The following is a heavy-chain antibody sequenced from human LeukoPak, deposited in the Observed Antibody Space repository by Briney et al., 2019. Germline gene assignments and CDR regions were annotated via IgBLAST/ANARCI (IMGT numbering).Heavy chain of an antibody. CDR2: IYYSGST. D-gene: IGHD6-19*01. Sequence: PSETLSLTCTVSGGSISSSSYYWGWIRQPPGKGLEWIGSIYYSGSTYYNPSLKSRVTISVDTSKNQFSLKLSSVTAADTAVYYCARHYSSGWYQHYYFDYWGQGTLVTVSS. J-gene: IGHJ4*02. V-gene: IGHV4-39*01. CDR3: ARHYSSGWYQHYYFDY. CDR1: GGSISSSSYY.